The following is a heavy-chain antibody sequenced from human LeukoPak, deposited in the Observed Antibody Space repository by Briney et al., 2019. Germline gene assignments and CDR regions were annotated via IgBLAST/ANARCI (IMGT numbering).Heavy chain of an antibody. D-gene: IGHD2-15*01. CDR3: ARDLTGCSGGRCHSPNWFDP. J-gene: IGHJ5*02. Sequence: QPGGSLRLSCAAFGFTFSSYWMHWDRQAPGKGLVWVSRINSDGSSTSYADSVKGRFTISRDNAKNTLYLQMNSLRAEDTAVYYCARDLTGCSGGRCHSPNWFDPWGQGTLVTVSS. CDR1: GFTFSSYW. CDR2: INSDGSST. V-gene: IGHV3-74*01.